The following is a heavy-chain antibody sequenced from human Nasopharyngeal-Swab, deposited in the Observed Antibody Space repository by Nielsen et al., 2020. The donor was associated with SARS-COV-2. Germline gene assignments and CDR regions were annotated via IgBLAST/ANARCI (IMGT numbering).Heavy chain of an antibody. J-gene: IGHJ4*02. Sequence: GESLKISCEASGFTYSNFGMSWVRQAPGKGLEWVSTINGSGGTTYYADSVKGRFTISRDNSKSTLYLQMSSLRAEDTAIYYCVKDISGSWGFDFWGQGTLVTVSS. V-gene: IGHV3-23*01. CDR2: INGSGGTT. CDR3: VKDISGSWGFDF. CDR1: GFTYSNFG. D-gene: IGHD6-13*01.